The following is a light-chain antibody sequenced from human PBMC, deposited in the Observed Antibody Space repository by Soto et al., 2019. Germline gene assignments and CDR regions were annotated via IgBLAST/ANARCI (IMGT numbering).Light chain of an antibody. CDR1: QSVGGD. CDR3: QKYNSAPLT. Sequence: EIVLTQSPATLSLSPGEGATLSCRASQSVGGDVAWYQQQPGQPPRLLIFGATTRATGIPARFSARGFGTDFTLTISSLQPEDVATYYCQKYNSAPLTFGQGTRLEIK. CDR2: GAT. J-gene: IGKJ5*01. V-gene: IGKV3D-15*01.